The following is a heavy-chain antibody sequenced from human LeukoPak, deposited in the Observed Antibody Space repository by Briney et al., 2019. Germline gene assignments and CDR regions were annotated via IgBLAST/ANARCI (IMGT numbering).Heavy chain of an antibody. Sequence: SVKLSCKASGYTFTSYYMHWVRPAPGQGLEWMGIINPSGGSTSYAQKFQGRVTMTRDTSTSTVYMELSSLRSEDTAVYYCARSDWSGLAIDPWGQGTLVTVSS. D-gene: IGHD3-3*01. CDR2: INPSGGST. J-gene: IGHJ5*02. V-gene: IGHV1-46*01. CDR1: GYTFTSYY. CDR3: ARSDWSGLAIDP.